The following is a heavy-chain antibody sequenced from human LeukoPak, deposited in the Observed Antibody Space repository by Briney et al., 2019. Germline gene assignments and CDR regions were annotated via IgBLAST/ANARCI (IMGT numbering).Heavy chain of an antibody. CDR3: LNSLAVPGSPDL. J-gene: IGHJ4*02. CDR1: GFTFSTYA. D-gene: IGHD6-19*01. Sequence: GGSLRLSCAASGFTFSTYAMSWVRQAPGKGREWVSVISSGTGSAFYADSVKGRFTISRDNSENTLELQMNRLRAQDTAVYYCLNSLAVPGSPDLWGEETLLTVSS. CDR2: ISSGTGSA. V-gene: IGHV3-23*01.